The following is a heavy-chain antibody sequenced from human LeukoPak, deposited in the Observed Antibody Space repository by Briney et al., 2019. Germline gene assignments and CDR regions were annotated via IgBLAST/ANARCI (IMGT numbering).Heavy chain of an antibody. CDR3: ARGAVMWELQGGGAFDI. D-gene: IGHD1-26*01. CDR2: IYYSGST. J-gene: IGHJ3*02. Sequence: PSETLSLTCTVSGGSISSGDYYWSWIRQPPGKGLEWIGYIYYSGSTYYNPSLKSRVTISVDTSKNQFSLKLSSVTAADTAVYYCARGAVMWELQGGGAFDIWGQGTMVTVSS. CDR1: GGSISSGDYY. V-gene: IGHV4-30-4*01.